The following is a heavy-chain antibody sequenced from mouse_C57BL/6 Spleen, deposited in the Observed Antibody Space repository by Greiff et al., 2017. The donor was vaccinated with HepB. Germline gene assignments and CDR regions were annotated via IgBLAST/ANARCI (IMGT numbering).Heavy chain of an antibody. CDR1: GFTFSSYA. Sequence: EVKLVESGGGLVKPGGSLKLSCAASGFTFSSYAMSWVRQTPEKRLEWVATISDGGSYTYYPDNVKGRFTISRDNAKNNLYLQMSHLKSEDTAMYYCAREGVYEAFAYWGQGTLVTVSA. D-gene: IGHD2-3*01. J-gene: IGHJ3*01. V-gene: IGHV5-4*01. CDR3: AREGVYEAFAY. CDR2: ISDGGSYT.